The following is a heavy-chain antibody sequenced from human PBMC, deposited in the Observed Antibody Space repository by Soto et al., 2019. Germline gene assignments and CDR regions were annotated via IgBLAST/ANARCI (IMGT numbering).Heavy chain of an antibody. CDR3: ARDLAYYDFWSGFLYYYYGMDV. Sequence: GGSLRFSCAASGFTFSSYAMHWVRQAPCKGLEWVAVISYDGSNKYYADSVKGRFTISRDNSKNTLYLQMNSLRAEDTAVYYCARDLAYYDFWSGFLYYYYGMDVWGQGTTVTVSS. CDR1: GFTFSSYA. D-gene: IGHD3-3*01. J-gene: IGHJ6*02. V-gene: IGHV3-30-3*01. CDR2: ISYDGSNK.